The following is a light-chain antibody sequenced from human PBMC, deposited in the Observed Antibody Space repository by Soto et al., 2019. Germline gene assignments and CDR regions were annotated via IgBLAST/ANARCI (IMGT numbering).Light chain of an antibody. V-gene: IGLV2-11*01. CDR2: DVT. CDR3: CSYAGTYSGDV. J-gene: IGLJ1*01. CDR1: SSDVGGYNY. Sequence: QSALTQPRSVSGSPGQSVTISCTGTSSDVGGYNYVSWYQQYPGKAPKLMIYDVTKRPSGVPDRFSGSKSGNTASLSISGLQAEDEADYYCCSYAGTYSGDVFGSETKLTVL.